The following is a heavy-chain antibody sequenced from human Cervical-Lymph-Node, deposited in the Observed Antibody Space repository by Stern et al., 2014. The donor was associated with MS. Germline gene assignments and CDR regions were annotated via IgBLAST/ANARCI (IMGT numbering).Heavy chain of an antibody. CDR1: GGSFSGYY. D-gene: IGHD4-17*01. V-gene: IGHV4-34*01. Sequence: QVQLQQWGAGLLKPSETLSLTCAVYGGSFSGYYWSWIRQPPGKGLEWIGEINHSGSTNYNPSLKSRVTISVDTSKNQFSLKLSSVTAADTAVYYCARGRTVTTHRNNYFDYWGQGTLVTVSS. CDR3: ARGRTVTTHRNNYFDY. J-gene: IGHJ4*02. CDR2: INHSGST.